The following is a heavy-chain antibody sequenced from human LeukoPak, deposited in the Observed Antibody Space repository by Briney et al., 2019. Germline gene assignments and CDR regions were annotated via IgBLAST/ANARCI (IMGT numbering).Heavy chain of an antibody. Sequence: GGSLRLSCAASGFTFSSYAMHWVRQTPGKGLEWVAVISYDGRKAYYAVSVMGRFTISRDNSKTTLYLQMNSLRAEDTAVYYCARGYAGGYFDLWGRGTLVTVSS. CDR2: ISYDGRKA. J-gene: IGHJ2*01. V-gene: IGHV3-30*04. D-gene: IGHD5-12*01. CDR1: GFTFSSYA. CDR3: ARGYAGGYFDL.